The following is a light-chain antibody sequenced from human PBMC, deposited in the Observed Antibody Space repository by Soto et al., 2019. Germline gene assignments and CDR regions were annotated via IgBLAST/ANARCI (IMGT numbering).Light chain of an antibody. CDR1: SGHSSYI. CDR3: ETWDSNTHV. J-gene: IGLJ1*01. Sequence: QSVLTQSSSASASLGSSVKLTCTLSSGHSSYIIAWHQQQPGKAPRYLMKLEGSGSYNKGSGVPDRFSGSSSGADRYLTISNLQSGDEADYYCETWDSNTHVFGTGTKLTVL. CDR2: LEGSGSY. V-gene: IGLV4-60*03.